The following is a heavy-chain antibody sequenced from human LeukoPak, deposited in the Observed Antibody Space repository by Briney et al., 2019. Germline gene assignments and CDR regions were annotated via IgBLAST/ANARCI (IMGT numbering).Heavy chain of an antibody. V-gene: IGHV2-5*01. CDR3: AHLTTNAYYYDY. Sequence: SGPTLVNPTQTLTLTCTFSGFSVSTSGVAGGWIRQPPGKSLEWLGHIYWNDDKYYKTSLKSRLTVTKDTSENQVVLTMTNMDPVDTATYYCAHLTTNAYYYDYWGQGTLVTVSS. CDR1: GFSVSTSGVA. CDR2: IYWNDDK. D-gene: IGHD2-8*01. J-gene: IGHJ4*02.